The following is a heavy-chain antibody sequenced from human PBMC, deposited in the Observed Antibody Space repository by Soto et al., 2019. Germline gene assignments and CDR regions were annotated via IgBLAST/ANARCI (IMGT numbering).Heavy chain of an antibody. CDR3: ARDYLGTLGSFDP. J-gene: IGHJ5*02. CDR1: GFTFSSYG. D-gene: IGHD6-13*01. V-gene: IGHV3-33*01. CDR2: IWYDGSNK. Sequence: GGSLRLSCAASGFTFSSYGMHWVRQAPGKGLEWVAVIWYDGSNKYYADSVKGRFTISRDNSKNTLYLQMNSLRAEDTAVYYCARDYLGTLGSFDPWGQGTLVTVSS.